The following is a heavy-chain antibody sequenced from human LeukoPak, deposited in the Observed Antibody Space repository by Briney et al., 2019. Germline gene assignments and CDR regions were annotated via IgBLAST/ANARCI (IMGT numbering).Heavy chain of an antibody. J-gene: IGHJ5*02. Sequence: PSETLSLTCTVSGYSISSGYYWGWIRQPPGKGLEWIGSISHSGSTYYKPSLKSRVTVSVDTSKNQFSLKLRSVTAADTAVYYCARVTSRLGWFDPWGQGTLVTVSS. CDR1: GYSISSGYY. D-gene: IGHD1-14*01. V-gene: IGHV4-38-2*02. CDR3: ARVTSRLGWFDP. CDR2: ISHSGST.